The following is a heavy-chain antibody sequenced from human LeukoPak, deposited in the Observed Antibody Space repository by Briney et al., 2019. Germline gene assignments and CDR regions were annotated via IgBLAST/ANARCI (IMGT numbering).Heavy chain of an antibody. CDR1: GGSISSSSYY. V-gene: IGHV4-39*07. Sequence: SGTLSLTCTVSGGSISSSSYYWGWIRQPPGKGLEWIGSIYYSGSTYYNPSLKSRVTISVDTSKNQFSLKLSSVTAADTAVYYCARTHTYYYDSSGSSTDYWGQGSLVTVSS. CDR2: IYYSGST. J-gene: IGHJ4*02. D-gene: IGHD3-22*01. CDR3: ARTHTYYYDSSGSSTDY.